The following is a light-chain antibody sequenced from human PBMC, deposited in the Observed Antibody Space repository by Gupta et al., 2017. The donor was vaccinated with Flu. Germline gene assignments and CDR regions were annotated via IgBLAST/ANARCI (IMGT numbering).Light chain of an antibody. CDR1: QGLVQSDGRTL. CDR2: DGS. Sequence: VTPAQTSSISCNSSQGLVQSDGRTLFDWHLQKPGHPPHLLIYDGSSRVSGLPDRFSGSGSATDFTLEISLRAAEDVVVYYCMQSIQLPITFGRGTRVEIK. J-gene: IGKJ4*01. CDR3: MQSIQLPIT. V-gene: IGKV2D-29*01.